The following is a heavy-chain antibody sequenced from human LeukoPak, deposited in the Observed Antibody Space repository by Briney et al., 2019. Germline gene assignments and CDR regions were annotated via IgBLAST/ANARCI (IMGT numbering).Heavy chain of an antibody. J-gene: IGHJ4*02. V-gene: IGHV4-59*01. CDR3: ARGPGDYGPVDY. CDR1: GGSISSYY. CDR2: IYYSGST. D-gene: IGHD4-17*01. Sequence: SETLSLTCTVSGGSISSYYWSWIRQPPGRGLEWIGYIYYSGSTNYNPSLKSRVTISVDTSKNQFSLNLSSVTAADTAVYYCARGPGDYGPVDYWGQGTLVTVSS.